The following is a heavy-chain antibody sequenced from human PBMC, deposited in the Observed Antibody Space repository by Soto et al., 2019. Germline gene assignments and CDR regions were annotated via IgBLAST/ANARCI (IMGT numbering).Heavy chain of an antibody. CDR1: GFTFSSYT. CDR2: ISYDGSNK. Sequence: VQLVESGGGLVQPGGSLRLSCAASGFTFSSYTMNWVRQAPGKGLEWVAAISYDGSNKNYADSVKGRFTISRDNSKNMLFLQMNSLRAEDTAVYYCAKNRPGSSSRGIYGLDVWGQGTTVTVSS. J-gene: IGHJ6*02. D-gene: IGHD2-2*01. V-gene: IGHV3-30*18. CDR3: AKNRPGSSSRGIYGLDV.